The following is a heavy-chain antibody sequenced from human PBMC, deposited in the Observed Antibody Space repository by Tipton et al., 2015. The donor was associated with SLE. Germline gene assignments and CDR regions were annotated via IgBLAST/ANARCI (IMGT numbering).Heavy chain of an antibody. CDR3: ATYEVIMSRNQGGGAFDM. CDR2: IYPGDLDT. Sequence: QSGAEVKKPGESLKISCKGSGYSFTDYWIGWVRQMPGKGLEWMGVIYPGDLDTRYSPSFQGRVTISADKSISTAYLQWNSLKASDTAIYYCATYEVIMSRNQGGGAFDMWGQGTMVTVSS. CDR1: GYSFTDYW. D-gene: IGHD5/OR15-5a*01. J-gene: IGHJ3*02. V-gene: IGHV5-51*03.